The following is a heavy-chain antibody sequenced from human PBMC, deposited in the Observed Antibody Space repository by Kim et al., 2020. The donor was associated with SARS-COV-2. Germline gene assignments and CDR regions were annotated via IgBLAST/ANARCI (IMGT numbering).Heavy chain of an antibody. CDR3: ARQYDILTGYPAYYFDY. V-gene: IGHV4-39*01. Sequence: LRSGVTISVDTSKNQFCLKLSSVSAADTAVYYCARQYDILTGYPAYYFDYWGQGTLVTVSS. D-gene: IGHD3-9*01. J-gene: IGHJ4*02.